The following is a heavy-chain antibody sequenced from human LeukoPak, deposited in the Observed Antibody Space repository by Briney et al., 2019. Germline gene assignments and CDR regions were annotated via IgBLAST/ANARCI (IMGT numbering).Heavy chain of an antibody. Sequence: SETLSLTCAVYGGSFSGYYWSWIRQPPGKGLEWIGEINHSGSTNYNPSLKSRVTISVDTSKNQSSLKLSSVTAADTAVYYCAREVYDSSGYYLWGQGTLVTVSS. CDR1: GGSFSGYY. CDR3: AREVYDSSGYYL. CDR2: INHSGST. J-gene: IGHJ4*02. D-gene: IGHD3-22*01. V-gene: IGHV4-34*01.